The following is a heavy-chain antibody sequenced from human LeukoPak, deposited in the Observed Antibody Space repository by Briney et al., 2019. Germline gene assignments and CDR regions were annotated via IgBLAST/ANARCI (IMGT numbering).Heavy chain of an antibody. J-gene: IGHJ4*02. D-gene: IGHD1-14*01. CDR3: ASGPGFDY. CDR1: GYTFTSYD. CDR2: INPNSGGT. V-gene: IGHV1-2*04. Sequence: ASVKVSCKASGYTFTSYDINWVRQATGQGLEWMGWINPNSGGTNYAQKFQGWVTMTRDTSISTAYMELSRLRSDDTAVYYCASGPGFDYWGQGTLVTVSS.